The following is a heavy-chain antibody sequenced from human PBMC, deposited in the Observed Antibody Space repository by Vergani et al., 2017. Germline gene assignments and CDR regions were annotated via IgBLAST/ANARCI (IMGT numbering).Heavy chain of an antibody. CDR1: GGSINTSSSF. J-gene: IGHJ4*02. D-gene: IGHD2-2*02. V-gene: IGHV4-39*07. CDR2: IYHSGST. CDR3: ATIGYRRWGYYFDY. Sequence: QLQLQESGPGLVKPSETLSLICTVSGGSINTSSSFWGWIRQSPGKGLEWIGSIYHSGSTHYNPSLKSRVTISVDESRNLFSLRLNSVTAADTAVYYCATIGYRRWGYYFDYWGQGILVTVSS.